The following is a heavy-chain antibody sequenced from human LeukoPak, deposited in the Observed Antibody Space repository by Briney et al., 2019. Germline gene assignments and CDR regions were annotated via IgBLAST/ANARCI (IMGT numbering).Heavy chain of an antibody. CDR3: AKDVRGQPSEWLLYRYSYMDV. D-gene: IGHD3-3*01. Sequence: GGSLRLSCAASGFTFSSYAMSWVRQAPGKGLEWVSAISGSGGSTYYADSVKGRFTISRDNSKNTLYLQMNSLRAEDTAVYYCAKDVRGQPSEWLLYRYSYMDVWGKGTTVTVSS. J-gene: IGHJ6*03. CDR2: ISGSGGST. V-gene: IGHV3-23*01. CDR1: GFTFSSYA.